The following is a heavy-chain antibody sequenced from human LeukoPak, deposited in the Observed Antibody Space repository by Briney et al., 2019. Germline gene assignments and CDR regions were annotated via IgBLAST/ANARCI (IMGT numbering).Heavy chain of an antibody. Sequence: GGSLRLSCAASGFTFSSYEMSWVRQAPGKGLEWVSYISSSGSTIYYADSVKGRFTISRDNAKNSLYLQMNSLRAEDTAVYYCARDFTDDSSGYYYPYFDYWGQGTLVTVSS. CDR3: ARDFTDDSSGYYYPYFDY. D-gene: IGHD3-22*01. CDR2: ISSSGSTI. J-gene: IGHJ4*02. CDR1: GFTFSSYE. V-gene: IGHV3-48*03.